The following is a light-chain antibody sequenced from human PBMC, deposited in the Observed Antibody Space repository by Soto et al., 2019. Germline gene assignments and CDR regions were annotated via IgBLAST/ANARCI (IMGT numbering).Light chain of an antibody. CDR1: QSISNR. V-gene: IGKV1-5*01. CDR2: DAS. J-gene: IGKJ1*01. Sequence: IQMSQSPSTLSASVGDGVTIACRAIQSISNRLAWYQQKPGKAPKVLIYDASSLESGVPSRFSGSGSATAFILTISSLQPDDFATYHCQPYAGVWTFAEGTKLDIK. CDR3: QPYAGVWT.